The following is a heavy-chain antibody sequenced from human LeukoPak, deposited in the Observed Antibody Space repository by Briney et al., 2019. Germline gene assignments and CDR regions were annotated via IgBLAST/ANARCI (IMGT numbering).Heavy chain of an antibody. CDR1: GYTFTNYY. CDR2: LDPSAGDT. D-gene: IGHD2-2*02. Sequence: GASVKVSCKASGYTFTNYYMHWVRQAPGQGLKYMGILDPSAGDTTYAQKFQGRVTMTRDTSTSTVYMELSSLRFEDTAVYYCARTDCSRYSCYKDAFDIWGQGTMVTVSS. J-gene: IGHJ3*02. CDR3: ARTDCSRYSCYKDAFDI. V-gene: IGHV1-46*01.